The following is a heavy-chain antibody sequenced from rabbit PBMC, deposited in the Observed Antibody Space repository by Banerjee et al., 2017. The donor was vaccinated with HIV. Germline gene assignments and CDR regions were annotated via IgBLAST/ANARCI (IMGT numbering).Heavy chain of an antibody. CDR1: GFSFSSDHN. V-gene: IGHV1S40*01. D-gene: IGHD6-1*01. CDR2: IYAGGGSGT. Sequence: QSLEESGGDLVKPGASLTLTCTASGFSFSSDHNMCWVRQAPGKGLEWIASIYAGGGSGTYYATWVKGRFTISKTSSTTVTLQMTTLTAADTATYFCARGDYDTYGYGTYTYATPFNLWGPGTLVTVS. J-gene: IGHJ4*01. CDR3: ARGDYDTYGYGTYTYATPFNL.